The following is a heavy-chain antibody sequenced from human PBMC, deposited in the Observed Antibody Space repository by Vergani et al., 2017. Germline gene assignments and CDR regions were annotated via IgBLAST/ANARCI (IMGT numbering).Heavy chain of an antibody. CDR2: ISSNGGST. Sequence: EVQLVESGGGLVQPGGSLRLSCSASGFTFSSYAMHWVRQAPGKGLEYVSAISSNGGSTYYADSVKGRFTISRDNSKNTLYLQMSSLRAEETAVYYCVKDVVAVAGYYYYGMDVWGQGTTVTVSS. CDR3: VKDVVAVAGYYYYGMDV. J-gene: IGHJ6*02. V-gene: IGHV3-64D*06. CDR1: GFTFSSYA. D-gene: IGHD6-19*01.